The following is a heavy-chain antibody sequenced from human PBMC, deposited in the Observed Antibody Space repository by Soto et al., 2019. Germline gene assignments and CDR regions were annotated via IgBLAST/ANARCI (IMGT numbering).Heavy chain of an antibody. D-gene: IGHD3-22*01. Sequence: VGSLRLSCAASGFTFSSYSMNWVRQAPGKGLEWVSSISSSSSYIYYADSVKGRFTISRDNAKNSLYLHMNSLRAEDTAVYYCARSSDGYYYGPGHPDPNPRDYYYYGMDVWGQGTTVTVSS. CDR2: ISSSSSYI. CDR3: ARSSDGYYYGPGHPDPNPRDYYYYGMDV. V-gene: IGHV3-21*04. CDR1: GFTFSSYS. J-gene: IGHJ6*02.